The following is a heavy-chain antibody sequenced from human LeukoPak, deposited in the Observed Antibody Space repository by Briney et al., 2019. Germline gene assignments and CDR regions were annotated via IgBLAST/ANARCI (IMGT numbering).Heavy chain of an antibody. CDR3: AKDMGSAWKHWFDS. J-gene: IGHJ5*01. CDR2: ISTSGSTT. V-gene: IGHV3-23*01. Sequence: PGGSLRLSCAASGLTFSNYAMSWVRQAPGKGLEWVSVISTSGSTTYFADSVKGRFTISRDNSKNMLYLQMNSLRAEDTAIYYCAKDMGSAWKHWFDSWGRGTLVTVSS. CDR1: GLTFSNYA. D-gene: IGHD6-19*01.